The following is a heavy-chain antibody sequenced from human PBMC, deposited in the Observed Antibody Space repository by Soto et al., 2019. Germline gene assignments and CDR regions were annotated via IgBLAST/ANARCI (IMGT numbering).Heavy chain of an antibody. CDR3: ATITESSANGS. D-gene: IGHD2-8*01. CDR1: GFTFSTFA. CDR2: TSYDGGAT. V-gene: IGHV3-23*01. Sequence: GGSLRLSCAVSGFTFSTFAMSWVRQAPGKGLEWVSSTSYDGGATYYADSVKGRFIMSRDNSRDTLYLQMNSLRAEDTALYYCATITESSANGSWGQGT. J-gene: IGHJ5*02.